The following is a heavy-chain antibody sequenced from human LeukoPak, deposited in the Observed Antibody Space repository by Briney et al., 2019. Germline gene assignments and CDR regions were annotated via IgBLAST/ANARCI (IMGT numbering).Heavy chain of an antibody. V-gene: IGHV1-69*13. CDR1: GGTFSNHA. Sequence: SVKVSCKASGGTFSNHAISWVRQAPGQGLEWMGGIIPIFDSAGYARKFQDRITIIADGSTNTAYMELYSLRPEDTAVYYCASGACSRTSCYSLDYWGQGTLATVSS. D-gene: IGHD2-2*01. J-gene: IGHJ4*02. CDR3: ASGACSRTSCYSLDY. CDR2: IIPIFDSA.